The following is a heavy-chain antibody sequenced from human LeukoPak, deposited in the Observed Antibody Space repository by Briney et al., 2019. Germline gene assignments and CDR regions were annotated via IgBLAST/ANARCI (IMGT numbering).Heavy chain of an antibody. V-gene: IGHV3-23*01. CDR2: ISGSGDST. J-gene: IGHJ4*02. Sequence: GGSLRLSCAASGFTFSNYAMRWVRQAPGKGLEWVSGISGSGDSTYYADSVKGRFTISRDNSKNTLYLQMNSLKTEDTAVYYCTDLGYGDYQYYFDYWGQGTLVTVSS. CDR3: TDLGYGDYQYYFDY. CDR1: GFTFSNYA. D-gene: IGHD4-17*01.